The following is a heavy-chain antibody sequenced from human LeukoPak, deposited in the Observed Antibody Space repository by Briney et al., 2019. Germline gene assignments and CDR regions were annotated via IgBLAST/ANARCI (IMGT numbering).Heavy chain of an antibody. CDR3: ARSYRGFDP. Sequence: GGSLRLSCAASGFTFSSYEMNWVRQAPGKGLEWVSYISSSGSTIYYADSVKGRFTISRDNAKNSLYLQMNSLRAEDTAVYCCARSYRGFDPWGQGTLVTVSS. J-gene: IGHJ5*02. CDR1: GFTFSSYE. CDR2: ISSSGSTI. V-gene: IGHV3-48*03. D-gene: IGHD1-26*01.